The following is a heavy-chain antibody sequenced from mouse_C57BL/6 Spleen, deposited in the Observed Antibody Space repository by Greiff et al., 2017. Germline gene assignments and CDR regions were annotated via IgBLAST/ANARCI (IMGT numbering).Heavy chain of an antibody. J-gene: IGHJ1*03. Sequence: QVQLKQPGAELVKPGASVKLSCKASGYTFTSYWMHWVKQRPGRGLEWIGRIDPNSGGTKYNEKFKSKATLTVDKPSSTAYMQLSSLTSEDSAVYYCARANYYGSRGYFDVWGTGTTVTVSS. CDR2: IDPNSGGT. D-gene: IGHD1-1*01. V-gene: IGHV1-72*01. CDR3: ARANYYGSRGYFDV. CDR1: GYTFTSYW.